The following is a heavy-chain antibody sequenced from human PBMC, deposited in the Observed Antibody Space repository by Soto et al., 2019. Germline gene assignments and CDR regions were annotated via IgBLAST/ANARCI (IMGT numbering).Heavy chain of an antibody. Sequence: GGSLILSCAAPGFTFSSYGMHWVRQAPGKGLEWVAVIWYDGSNKYYADSVKGRFTISRDNSKNTLYLQMNSLRAEDTAVYYCARGNWNAAGGMDVWGQGTTVTVSS. CDR2: IWYDGSNK. V-gene: IGHV3-33*01. CDR1: GFTFSSYG. J-gene: IGHJ6*02. CDR3: ARGNWNAAGGMDV. D-gene: IGHD1-20*01.